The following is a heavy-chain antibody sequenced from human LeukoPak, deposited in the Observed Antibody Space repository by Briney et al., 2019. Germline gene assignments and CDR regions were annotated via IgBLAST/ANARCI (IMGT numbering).Heavy chain of an antibody. CDR1: GYTFTSYG. CDR3: ARGLSYYYDSSGYLPGDAFDI. Sequence: GASVKVSCKASGYTFTSYGISWVRQAPGQGLEWMGWISAYNGNTNYAQKLQGRVTMTTDTSTSTAYMELRSLRSDDTAVYYCARGLSYYYDSSGYLPGDAFDIWGQGTMVTVSS. V-gene: IGHV1-18*01. CDR2: ISAYNGNT. D-gene: IGHD3-22*01. J-gene: IGHJ3*02.